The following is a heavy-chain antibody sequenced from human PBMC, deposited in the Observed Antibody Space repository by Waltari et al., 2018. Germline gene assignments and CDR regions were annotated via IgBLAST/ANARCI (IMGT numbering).Heavy chain of an antibody. CDR1: GFTFSSYG. V-gene: IGHV3-33*01. Sequence: QVQLVESGGGVVQPGRSLRLSCAASGFTFSSYGMHWVRQAPGKGLEWVAVIWYDGSNKYYADSVKGRFTISRDNSKNTLYLQMNSLRAEDTAVYYCARAPRFGLTFDYWGQGTLVTVSS. CDR3: ARAPRFGLTFDY. J-gene: IGHJ4*02. CDR2: IWYDGSNK. D-gene: IGHD3-16*01.